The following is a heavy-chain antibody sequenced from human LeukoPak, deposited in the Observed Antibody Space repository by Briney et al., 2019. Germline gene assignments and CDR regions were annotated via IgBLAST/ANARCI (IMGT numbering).Heavy chain of an antibody. Sequence: GGSLRLSCAASGFTFSTYSMNWVRQAPGKGLEWVSYISSSSSTIYYADSVKGRFTISRNNAKNSLYLQMNSLRAEDTAVYYCARFEDGYADYWGQGTLVTVSS. J-gene: IGHJ4*02. CDR1: GFTFSTYS. CDR2: ISSSSSTI. D-gene: IGHD5-24*01. CDR3: ARFEDGYADY. V-gene: IGHV3-48*01.